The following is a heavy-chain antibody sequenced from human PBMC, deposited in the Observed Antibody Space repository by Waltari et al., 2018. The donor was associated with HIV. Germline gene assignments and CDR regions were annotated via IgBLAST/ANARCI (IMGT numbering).Heavy chain of an antibody. CDR1: GGSISSSSYY. V-gene: IGHV4-39*01. Sequence: QLQLQESGPGLVKPSETLSLTCTVSGGSISSSSYYWGWIRQPPGKGLEWIGTIYYSGSTYYNPSLKSRVTRSVDTSKNQFSLKLSSVTAADTAMYYCARHCSSTSCYYQGMDVWGQGTTVTVSS. CDR2: IYYSGST. CDR3: ARHCSSTSCYYQGMDV. J-gene: IGHJ6*02. D-gene: IGHD2-2*01.